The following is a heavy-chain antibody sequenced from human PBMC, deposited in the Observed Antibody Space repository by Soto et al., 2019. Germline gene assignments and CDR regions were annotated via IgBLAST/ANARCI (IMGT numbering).Heavy chain of an antibody. Sequence: ESGGGVVQPGMSLRLSCVASRFSFSNFGMHWVRQAPGEGLEWVAALSFDGSNKNYADGVRGRFTISRDNSKNTLYLHMNSLRSDDTAMYYCAKGGCSSSSCSFDSWGQGTLVTV. CDR2: LSFDGSNK. D-gene: IGHD2-2*01. CDR1: RFSFSNFG. V-gene: IGHV3-30*18. J-gene: IGHJ5*01. CDR3: AKGGCSSSSCSFDS.